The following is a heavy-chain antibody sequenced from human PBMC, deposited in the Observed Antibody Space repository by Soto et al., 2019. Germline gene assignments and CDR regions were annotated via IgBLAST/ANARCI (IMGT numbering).Heavy chain of an antibody. J-gene: IGHJ4*02. CDR1: GGSISSSSYY. CDR3: AITERVGYCSGGSCYFD. V-gene: IGHV4-39*01. D-gene: IGHD2-15*01. CDR2: IYYSGST. Sequence: QLQLQESGPGLVKPSETLSLTCTVSGGSISSSSYYWGWIRQPPGKGLEWIGSIYYSGSTYYNPSLKSRVTISVDTSQNQFSLKLSSVTAADTAVYYCAITERVGYCSGGSCYFDWGQGTLVTVSS.